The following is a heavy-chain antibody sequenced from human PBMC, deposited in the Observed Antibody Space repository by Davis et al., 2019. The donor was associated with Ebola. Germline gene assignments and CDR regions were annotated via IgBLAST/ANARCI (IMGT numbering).Heavy chain of an antibody. Sequence: GESLKISCAASGFTFSSYSMNWVRQALGKGLEWVAFIRYDGSNKYYADSVKGRFTISRDNSKNTLYLQMNSLRAEDTAVYYCAKDRPPYPDLDYWGQGTLVTVSS. J-gene: IGHJ4*02. CDR1: GFTFSSYS. D-gene: IGHD2-21*01. CDR2: IRYDGSNK. CDR3: AKDRPPYPDLDY. V-gene: IGHV3-30*02.